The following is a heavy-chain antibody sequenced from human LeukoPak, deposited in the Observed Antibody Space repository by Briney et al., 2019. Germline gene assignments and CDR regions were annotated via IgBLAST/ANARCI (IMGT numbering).Heavy chain of an antibody. Sequence: ASVKVSCKASGGTFSSYAISWVRQAPGQGLEWMGGIIPIFGTANYAQKFQGRVTITADKSTSTAYMELSSLGSEDTAVYYCARALTVTTEYYYYYYYMDVWGKGTTVTVSS. CDR2: IIPIFGTA. J-gene: IGHJ6*03. D-gene: IGHD4-11*01. CDR1: GGTFSSYA. V-gene: IGHV1-69*06. CDR3: ARALTVTTEYYYYYYYMDV.